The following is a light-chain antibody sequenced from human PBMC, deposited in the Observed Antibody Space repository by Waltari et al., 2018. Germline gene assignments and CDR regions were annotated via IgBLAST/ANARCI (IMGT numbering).Light chain of an antibody. J-gene: IGLJ3*02. Sequence: QTVVTQEPSLSVSPGGTVTLTCAYTAGSSSTHSYATWYQQTPGQAPRTLVYKANARSSGVPDRFSGSILGNTAALTSTGAQADDESDYSCALYMGSGIWVVGGGTRLAVL. V-gene: IGLV8-61*01. CDR1: AGSSSTHSY. CDR2: KAN. CDR3: ALYMGSGIWV.